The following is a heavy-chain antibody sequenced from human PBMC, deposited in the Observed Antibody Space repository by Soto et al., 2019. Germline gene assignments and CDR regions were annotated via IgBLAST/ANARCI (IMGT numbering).Heavy chain of an antibody. CDR2: IYYSGST. Sequence: SETLSLTCTVSGGSISSGDYYWSWIRQPPGKGLEWIGYIYYSGSTYYNPSLKSRVTISVDTSKNQFSLTLTSVTAADTAVYYCARQCRGVTCHWFVPWGQGTLVT. V-gene: IGHV4-30-4*01. J-gene: IGHJ5*02. CDR1: GGSISSGDYY. CDR3: ARQCRGVTCHWFVP. D-gene: IGHD2-15*01.